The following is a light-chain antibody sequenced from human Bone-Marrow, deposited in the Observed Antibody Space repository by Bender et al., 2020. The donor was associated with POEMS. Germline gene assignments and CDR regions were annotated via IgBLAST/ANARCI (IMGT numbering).Light chain of an antibody. CDR1: SSNIGTNP. J-gene: IGLJ3*02. CDR2: INN. CDR3: AAWEDSLNGWV. V-gene: IGLV1-44*01. Sequence: QSVLTQPPSASGTPGQRVTISCSGCSSNIGTNPVNWYQQLPGTAPKLLIYINNQRPSGVPDRFSGSKSGTSASLAISGLQSEDEADYYCAAWEDSLNGWVFGGGTKLTVL.